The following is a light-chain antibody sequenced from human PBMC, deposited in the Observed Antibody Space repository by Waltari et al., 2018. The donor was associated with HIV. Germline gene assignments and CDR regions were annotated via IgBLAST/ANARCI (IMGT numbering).Light chain of an antibody. CDR3: QQYAASPLT. Sequence: PGERATLSCRASQSVRSASLAWYQQKPAQAPRLLIYGASSRAPGIPDRFSGSGAVTDFILTISRLEPEDCAVYYCQQYAASPLTFGGGTKVEIK. CDR1: QSVRSAS. J-gene: IGKJ4*01. CDR2: GAS. V-gene: IGKV3-20*01.